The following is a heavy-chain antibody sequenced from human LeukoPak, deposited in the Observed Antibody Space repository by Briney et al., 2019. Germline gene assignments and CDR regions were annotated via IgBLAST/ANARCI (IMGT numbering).Heavy chain of an antibody. V-gene: IGHV4-61*01. CDR1: GGSVSSGSYY. CDR2: SYYSGST. CDR3: ARGRYYGSGSYEPYDY. D-gene: IGHD3-10*01. Sequence: SETLSLTCTVSGGSVSSGSYYWSWIRQPPGKGLEWIGYSYYSGSTNYNPSLKSRVTISVDTSKNQFSLKLSSVTAADTAVYYCARGRYYGSGSYEPYDYWGQGTLVTVSS. J-gene: IGHJ4*02.